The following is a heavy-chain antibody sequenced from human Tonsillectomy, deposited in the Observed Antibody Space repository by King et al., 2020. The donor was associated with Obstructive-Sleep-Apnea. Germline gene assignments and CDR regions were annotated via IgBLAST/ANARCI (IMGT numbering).Heavy chain of an antibody. CDR1: GGSISSSSYY. D-gene: IGHD1-1*01. J-gene: IGHJ4*02. Sequence: QLQESGPGLVKPSETLSLTCTVSGGSISSSSYYWGWIRQPPGKGLEWIGSIYYSGSTYYNPSLKSRVTISVDTSKNQFSLKLSPVTAADTAVYYCAREWAGTTRHFDYWGQGTLVTVSS. CDR3: AREWAGTTRHFDY. V-gene: IGHV4-39*07. CDR2: IYYSGST.